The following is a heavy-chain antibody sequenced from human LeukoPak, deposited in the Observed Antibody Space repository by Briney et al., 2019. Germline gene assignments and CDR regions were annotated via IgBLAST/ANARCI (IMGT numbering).Heavy chain of an antibody. CDR1: GGPIISYH. CDR3: ARLSGYDWESFYDY. V-gene: IGHV4-59*01. Sequence: TPSETLSLTSTVPGGPIISYHWSWIRQPPGKGLEWIRYIYYSGSTYYNPSLKSRVTISVHTSKHQFSLKLSSVTAADTAVYYCARLSGYDWESFYDYWGQGTLVTVSS. D-gene: IGHD5-12*01. J-gene: IGHJ4*02. CDR2: IYYSGST.